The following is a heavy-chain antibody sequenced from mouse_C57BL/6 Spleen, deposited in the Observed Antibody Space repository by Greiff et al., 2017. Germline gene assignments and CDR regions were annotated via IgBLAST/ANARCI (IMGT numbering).Heavy chain of an antibody. CDR1: GYTFTSYW. D-gene: IGHD1-1*02. V-gene: IGHV1-52*01. J-gene: IGHJ2*01. Sequence: QVQLKQPGAELVRPGSSVKLSCKASGYTFTSYWMHWVKQRPIQGLEWIGNIDPSDSETHYNQKFKDKATLTVDKSSSTAYLQLSSLTSEDSAVFYCARRGYGAYWGQGTTLTVSS. CDR3: ARRGYGAY. CDR2: IDPSDSET.